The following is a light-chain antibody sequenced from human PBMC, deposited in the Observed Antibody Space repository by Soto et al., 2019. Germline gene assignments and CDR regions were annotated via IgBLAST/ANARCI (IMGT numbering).Light chain of an antibody. CDR2: DAS. CDR1: QSINSW. Sequence: DIQMTQSPSTLSASVGDRVTITCRASQSINSWLAWYQQKPGKAPQILIYDASTLKSGVPSRFSASGSGTEFTLIISSLQPDDFAAYYCQKYNSAPLTLGGGTKVDIK. CDR3: QKYNSAPLT. J-gene: IGKJ4*01. V-gene: IGKV1-5*01.